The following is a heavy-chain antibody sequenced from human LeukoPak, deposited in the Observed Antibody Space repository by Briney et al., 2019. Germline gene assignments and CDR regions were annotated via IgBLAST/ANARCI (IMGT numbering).Heavy chain of an antibody. CDR2: ISNDGSNE. CDR3: ATGRFILLRGPFDH. CDR1: GFTFNTYG. Sequence: GGSLRLSCAASGFTFNTYGIHWVRQVPGRGLEWVAVISNDGSNEFYANSVKGRFIISRDNSENTVYLQMNSLRAEDTAVYYCATGRFILLRGPFDHWGQGTLVTVSS. D-gene: IGHD3-10*01. J-gene: IGHJ4*02. V-gene: IGHV3-30*03.